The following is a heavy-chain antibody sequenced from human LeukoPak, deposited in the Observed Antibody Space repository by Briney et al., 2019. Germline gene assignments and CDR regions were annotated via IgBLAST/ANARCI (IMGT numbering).Heavy chain of an antibody. Sequence: GGSLRLSCAASGFTFSSYWMHWVRQAPGKGLGWVSRINSDGSRTSYADSVKGRFTISRDNAKNTLYLQMNSLRAEDTAVYYCARDPRAYIFRHYNWFDPWGQGTLVTVSS. CDR3: ARDPRAYIFRHYNWFDP. V-gene: IGHV3-74*01. CDR1: GFTFSSYW. D-gene: IGHD3-9*01. J-gene: IGHJ5*02. CDR2: INSDGSRT.